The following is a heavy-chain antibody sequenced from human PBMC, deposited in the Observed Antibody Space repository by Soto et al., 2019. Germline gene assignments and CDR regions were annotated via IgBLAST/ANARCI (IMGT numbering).Heavy chain of an antibody. CDR2: VNGFGDIA. D-gene: IGHD3-3*01. J-gene: IGHJ6*02. Sequence: PGGSLRLSCAASEFTFSSYSMSWVRQAPVKGLECGSGVNGFGDIAYDADSVKGGFRVSGGSSKNTLYLQMDGLRGEETAVFYCARGHFGVTMDVWGQGTTVTVSS. CDR3: ARGHFGVTMDV. CDR1: EFTFSSYS. V-gene: IGHV3-23*01.